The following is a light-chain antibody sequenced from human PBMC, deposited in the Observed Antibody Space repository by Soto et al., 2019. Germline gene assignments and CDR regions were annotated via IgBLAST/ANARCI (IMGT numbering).Light chain of an antibody. CDR1: QSVSSDF. J-gene: IGKJ4*02. V-gene: IGKV3D-20*02. Sequence: DILLTQSPGTLSLSPGETATLSCRASQSVSSDFLAWYQQKPGQSPRLLIYGASLRVTGIPDRFSGSGSGTDFTLTISSLEPEDFAVYFCQQRSSWPLTFGGGTKVEIK. CDR2: GAS. CDR3: QQRSSWPLT.